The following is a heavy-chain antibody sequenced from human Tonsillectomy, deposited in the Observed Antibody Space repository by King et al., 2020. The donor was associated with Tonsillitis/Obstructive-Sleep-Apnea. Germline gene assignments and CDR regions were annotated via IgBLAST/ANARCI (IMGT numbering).Heavy chain of an antibody. CDR1: GFSLSTSGVG. CDR2: IYWDDGK. J-gene: IGHJ4*02. CDR3: AHRGSEIYYDY. D-gene: IGHD3-10*01. V-gene: IGHV2-5*02. Sequence: TLKESGPTLVKPTQTLTLTCTFSGFSLSTSGVGVGLIRQPPGKALEWLALIYWDDGKHYSPSLESMLTITKDTSKNQEVLTVTNLDPVDTATYYCAHRGSEIYYDYWGQGTLVTVSS.